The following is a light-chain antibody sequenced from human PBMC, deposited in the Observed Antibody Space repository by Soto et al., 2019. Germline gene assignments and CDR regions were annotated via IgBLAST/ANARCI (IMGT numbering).Light chain of an antibody. CDR2: YVD. V-gene: IGLV2-14*03. CDR3: CSYADGSIYF. CDR1: GRDVGAYDY. Sequence: QSVLTQPASVSGSPGQSITISCTGTGRDVGAYDYVSWYLQYPDKAPQLLIYYVDHRPSGVSSRFSGPKSGNTASLTISGLQAEDEGDYYCCSYADGSIYFFGTGTKVTVL. J-gene: IGLJ1*01.